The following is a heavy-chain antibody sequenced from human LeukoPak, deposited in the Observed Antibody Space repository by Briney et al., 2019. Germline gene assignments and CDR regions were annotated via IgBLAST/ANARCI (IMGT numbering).Heavy chain of an antibody. CDR3: ARAAGYYFDY. CDR1: GFTFKSYS. CDR2: ITSTSGDM. V-gene: IGHV3-21*01. J-gene: IGHJ4*02. Sequence: GGSLRLSCAASGFTFKSYSMNWVRQAPGKGLEWVASITSTSGDMFYADSVKGRFTISRDNAKNSLYLQMDSLRAEDTAVYYCARAAGYYFDYWGQGSLVTVSS.